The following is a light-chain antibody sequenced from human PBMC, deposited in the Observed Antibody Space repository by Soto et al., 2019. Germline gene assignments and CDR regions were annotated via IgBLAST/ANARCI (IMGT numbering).Light chain of an antibody. V-gene: IGKV1-5*01. CDR2: DVS. CDR3: QQYNSYPGT. CDR1: ENIGYW. Sequence: DIEMTQSPSTLSASVGDRVIITCRATENIGYWLAWYQQKRGIAPKLLLYDVSNLETGVPSRFSGSGSGTEFTLTISSLQPVDIATYYCQQYNSYPGTFGPGTKVDIK. J-gene: IGKJ1*01.